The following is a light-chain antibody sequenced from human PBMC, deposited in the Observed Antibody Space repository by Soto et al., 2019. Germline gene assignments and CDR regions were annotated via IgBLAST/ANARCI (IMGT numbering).Light chain of an antibody. CDR2: EVS. V-gene: IGLV2-8*01. J-gene: IGLJ2*01. CDR3: SSYEGVNNLL. CDR1: SSDVGGYNY. Sequence: QSALTQPPSASGSPGQSVTISCTGTSSDVGGYNYVSWYQQYPGKAPKLMIYEVSKRPSGVPDRFSGSKSGNTASLTVSGLQSEDEADYYCSSYEGVNNLLFGGGTKVTVL.